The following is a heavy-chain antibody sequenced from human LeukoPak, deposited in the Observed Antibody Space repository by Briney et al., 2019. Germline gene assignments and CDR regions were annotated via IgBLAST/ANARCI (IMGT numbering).Heavy chain of an antibody. J-gene: IGHJ6*03. Sequence: GGSLRLSCAASGFTFSSYSFNWVRQAPGKGLEWVSSITTTSSYIWYADSVKGRFTISRDNAQNSLYLQMNSLRAEDTAVYYCAKDEGSDYYYMDVWGKGTTVTVSS. CDR3: AKDEGSDYYYMDV. CDR1: GFTFSSYS. V-gene: IGHV3-21*01. D-gene: IGHD3-10*01. CDR2: ITTTSSYI.